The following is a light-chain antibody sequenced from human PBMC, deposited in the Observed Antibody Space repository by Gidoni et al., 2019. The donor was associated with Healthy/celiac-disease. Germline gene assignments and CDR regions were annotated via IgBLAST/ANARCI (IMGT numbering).Light chain of an antibody. Sequence: SSELPQDPAVSVALGQTVRITCQGDSLRSYYASWYQQKPGQAPVLVIYGKNNRPSGIPDRFSGSSSGNTASLTITGAEAEDEADYYCNSRDSSGNHKVVFGAGTKLTVL. CDR2: GKN. CDR3: NSRDSSGNHKVV. CDR1: SLRSYY. V-gene: IGLV3-19*01. J-gene: IGLJ2*01.